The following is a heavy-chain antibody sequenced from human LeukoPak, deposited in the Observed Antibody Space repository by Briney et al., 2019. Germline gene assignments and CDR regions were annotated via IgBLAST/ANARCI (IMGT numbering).Heavy chain of an antibody. Sequence: ASVKVSCKASRYTFTSYGIRWVRQAPRQGLEWMGWISAYNGNTNYAQKLQGRVTMTTDTSTSTAYMELSRLRSDDTAVYYCARVGNYYGSGSYEPPDYWGQGTLVTVSS. CDR1: RYTFTSYG. D-gene: IGHD3-10*01. J-gene: IGHJ4*02. V-gene: IGHV1-18*01. CDR3: ARVGNYYGSGSYEPPDY. CDR2: ISAYNGNT.